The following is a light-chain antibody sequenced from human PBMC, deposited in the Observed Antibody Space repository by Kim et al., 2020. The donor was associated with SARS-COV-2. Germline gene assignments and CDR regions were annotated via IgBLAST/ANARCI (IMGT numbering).Light chain of an antibody. J-gene: IGKJ3*01. CDR2: AAS. CDR1: QSISSH. Sequence: DIQMTQSPSTLSASVGDRVTITCRTTQSISSHLNWYQQKPGRATTLLISAASTLQGGVPSRFSGSGSETDFTLTISSLQPDDFATYFCQQSYITPFTFGPGTKVDIK. V-gene: IGKV1-39*01. CDR3: QQSYITPFT.